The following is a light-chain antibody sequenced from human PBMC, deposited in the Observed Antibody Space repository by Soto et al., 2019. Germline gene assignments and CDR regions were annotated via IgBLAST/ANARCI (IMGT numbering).Light chain of an antibody. Sequence: DIQMTQSPSTLSASLGDGVTITCRASQTISGWLAWYQQRPGKAPKLLISDASSLRSGVPSRFSGSGSGTEFTLTISSLQPDDFGSYYCQQYKSYPWTFGHGTKVDIK. V-gene: IGKV1-5*01. CDR2: DAS. CDR3: QQYKSYPWT. J-gene: IGKJ1*01. CDR1: QTISGW.